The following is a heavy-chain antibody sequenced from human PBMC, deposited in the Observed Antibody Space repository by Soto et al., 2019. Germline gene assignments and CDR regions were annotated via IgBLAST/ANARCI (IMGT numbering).Heavy chain of an antibody. J-gene: IGHJ3*02. V-gene: IGHV1-69*13. Sequence: SVKVSCKASGGTFSSYAISWVRQAPGQGLEWMGGIIPIFGTANYAQKFQGRVTITADESTSTAYMELNSPRAEDTATYYCAKEYSSVWGSHAFDIWGRGTMVTVSS. D-gene: IGHD6-19*01. CDR2: IIPIFGTA. CDR1: GGTFSSYA. CDR3: AKEYSSVWGSHAFDI.